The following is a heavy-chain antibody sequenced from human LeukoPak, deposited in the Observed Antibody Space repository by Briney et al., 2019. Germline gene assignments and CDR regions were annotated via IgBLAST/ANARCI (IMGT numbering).Heavy chain of an antibody. CDR3: ASLGDSCSSYYFDY. V-gene: IGHV4-39*07. J-gene: IGHJ4*02. CDR1: GGSISSSSDY. Sequence: SETLSLTCTVSGGSISSSSDYWGWIRQPPGKGLEWIGSIYYSGSTYYNPSLKSRVIMSVDTSKNQFSLKLSSVTAADTAVYYCASLGDSCSSYYFDYWGQGTLVTVSS. D-gene: IGHD2-15*01. CDR2: IYYSGST.